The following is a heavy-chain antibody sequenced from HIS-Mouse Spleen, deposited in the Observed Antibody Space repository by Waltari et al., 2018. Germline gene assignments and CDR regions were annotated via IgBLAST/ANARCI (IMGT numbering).Heavy chain of an antibody. CDR3: ARDPSGYDNH. J-gene: IGHJ5*02. CDR2: ISSSSSYI. Sequence: EVQLVESGGGLVKPGGSLRLSCAASGFTFSGSSMNWVRQAPGKGLEWVSSISSSSSYIYYADSVKGRFTISRDNAKNSLYLQMNSLRAEDTAVYYCARDPSGYDNHWGQGTLVTVSS. D-gene: IGHD5-12*01. V-gene: IGHV3-21*01. CDR1: GFTFSGSS.